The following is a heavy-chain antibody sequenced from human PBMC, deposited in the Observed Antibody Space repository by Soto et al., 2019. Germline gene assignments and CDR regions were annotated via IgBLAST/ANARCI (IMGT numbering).Heavy chain of an antibody. Sequence: GGSLRLSCAASGFTFTRYSMNWVRQAPGKGLEWVSSISSTTNYIYYADSMKGRFTVSRDNAKNSVYLEMNSLSAEDTALYYCARESEDLTSNFDYWGQGTLLTVSS. CDR2: ISSTTNYI. V-gene: IGHV3-21*01. J-gene: IGHJ4*02. CDR1: GFTFTRYS. CDR3: ARESEDLTSNFDY.